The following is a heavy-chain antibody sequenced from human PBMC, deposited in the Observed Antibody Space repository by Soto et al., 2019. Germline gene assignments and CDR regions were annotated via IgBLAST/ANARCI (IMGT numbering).Heavy chain of an antibody. J-gene: IGHJ5*02. Sequence: GGSLRLSCAASGFTFSDYYMSWIRQAPGKGLEWVSYISSSSYTNYADSVKGRFTISRDNAKNSLYLQMNSLRAEDTAVYYCARGGRDYLVWFDPWGQGTLVTVSS. CDR1: GFTFSDYY. CDR3: ARGGRDYLVWFDP. CDR2: ISSSSYT. D-gene: IGHD4-17*01. V-gene: IGHV3-11*05.